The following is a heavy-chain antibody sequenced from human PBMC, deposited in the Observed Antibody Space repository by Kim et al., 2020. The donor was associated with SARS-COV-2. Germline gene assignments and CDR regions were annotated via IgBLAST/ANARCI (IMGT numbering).Heavy chain of an antibody. J-gene: IGHJ4*02. Sequence: SETLSLTCTVSGGSISSSSYYWGWIRQPPGKGLEWIGSIYYSGSTYYNPSLKSRVTISVDTSKNQFSLKLSSVTAADTAVYYCARHGGLREKIDYWGQGTLVTVSS. CDR1: GGSISSSSYY. V-gene: IGHV4-39*01. D-gene: IGHD4-17*01. CDR2: IYYSGST. CDR3: ARHGGLREKIDY.